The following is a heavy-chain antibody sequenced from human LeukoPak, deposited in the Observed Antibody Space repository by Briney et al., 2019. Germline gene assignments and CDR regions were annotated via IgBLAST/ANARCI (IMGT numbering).Heavy chain of an antibody. CDR2: IIPIFDTA. CDR1: GGTFSSYA. V-gene: IGHV1-69*01. Sequence: SVKVSCKASGGTFSSYAISWVRQAPGQGLEWMGGIIPIFDTANYAQKFQGRVTITADESTSTAYMELSSPRSEDTAVYYCAREPDSSGYSFDYWGQGTLVTVSS. D-gene: IGHD3-22*01. CDR3: AREPDSSGYSFDY. J-gene: IGHJ4*02.